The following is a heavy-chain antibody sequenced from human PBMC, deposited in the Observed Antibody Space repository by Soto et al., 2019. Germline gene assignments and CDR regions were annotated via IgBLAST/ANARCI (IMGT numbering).Heavy chain of an antibody. CDR1: GGTFSSYA. Sequence: QVQLVQSGAEVKKPGSSVKVSCKASGGTFSSYAISWVRQAPGQGLEWMGGIIPIVGTANYAQKFQGRVTITADKSTSPAYMGLSSLRSEDTAVYYCARDREARLYYYYYGMDVWGQGTTVTVSS. CDR3: ARDREARLYYYYYGMDV. J-gene: IGHJ6*02. D-gene: IGHD6-6*01. CDR2: IIPIVGTA. V-gene: IGHV1-69*06.